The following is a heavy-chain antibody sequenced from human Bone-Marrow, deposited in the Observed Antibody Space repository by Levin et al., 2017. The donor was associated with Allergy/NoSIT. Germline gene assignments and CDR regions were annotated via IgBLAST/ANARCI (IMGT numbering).Heavy chain of an antibody. CDR3: ASPYYDIPGKAFDI. J-gene: IGHJ3*02. CDR1: GGSISSSNW. V-gene: IGHV4-4*02. Sequence: SETLSLTCAVSGGSISSSNWWSWVRQPPGKGLEWIGEIYHSGSTNYNPSLKSRVTISVDKSKNQFSLKLSSVTAADTAVYYCASPYYDIPGKAFDIWGQGTMVTVSS. D-gene: IGHD3-9*01. CDR2: IYHSGST.